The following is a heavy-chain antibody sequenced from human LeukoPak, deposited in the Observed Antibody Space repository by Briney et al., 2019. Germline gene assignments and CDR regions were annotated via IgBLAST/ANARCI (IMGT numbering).Heavy chain of an antibody. V-gene: IGHV1-18*04. CDR1: GYTFTGYY. CDR2: ISAYNGNT. CDR3: ARGDRLVAYYYGMDV. Sequence: VASVKVSCKASGYTFTGYYMHWVRQAPGQGLEWMGWISAYNGNTNYAQKLQGRVTMTTDTSTSTAYMELRSLRSDDTAVYYCARGDRLVAYYYGMDVWGQGTTVTVSS. J-gene: IGHJ6*02. D-gene: IGHD2-8*02.